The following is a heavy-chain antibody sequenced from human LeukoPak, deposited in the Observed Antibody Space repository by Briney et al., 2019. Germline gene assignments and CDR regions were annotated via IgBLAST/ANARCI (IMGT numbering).Heavy chain of an antibody. D-gene: IGHD3/OR15-3a*01. CDR2: IYYSGST. V-gene: IGHV4-30-4*08. CDR3: ARWTAYYYFDY. Sequence: SETLSLTCTVSGGSISSGDYYWSWIRQPPGKGLAWIGYIYYSGSTYYNPSLKSRLTISVDTSKNQFSLKLSSVTAADTAVYYCARWTAYYYFDYWGQGTLVTVSS. CDR1: GGSISSGDYY. J-gene: IGHJ4*02.